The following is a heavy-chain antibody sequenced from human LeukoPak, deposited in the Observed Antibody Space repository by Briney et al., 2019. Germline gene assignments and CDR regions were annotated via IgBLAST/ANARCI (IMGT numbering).Heavy chain of an antibody. D-gene: IGHD3-3*01. V-gene: IGHV4-4*09. CDR3: ARQGGYHFWSGYNPLYFDY. CDR1: GGSISSYY. CDR2: IYTSGST. J-gene: IGHJ4*02. Sequence: SETLSLTCTVSGGSISSYYWSWIRQPPGKGLEWIGYIYTSGSTNYNPSLKSRVTISVDTSKNQFSLKLSSVTAADTAVYYCARQGGYHFWSGYNPLYFDYWGQGTLVTVSS.